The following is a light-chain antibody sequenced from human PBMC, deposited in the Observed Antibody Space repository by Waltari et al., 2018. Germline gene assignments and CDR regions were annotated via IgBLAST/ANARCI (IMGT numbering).Light chain of an antibody. CDR1: QSVSSSY. CDR2: GAS. J-gene: IGKJ2*01. V-gene: IGKV3-20*01. CDR3: QQYGTSSYT. Sequence: EFVLTQSPGTLSLSPGERATLSCRASQSVSSSYFAWYQQKPGQAPRLLIYGASSRATGIPDRFIGSGSGTDFTLTISRLEPEDFAVYYCQQYGTSSYTFGQGTKLEI.